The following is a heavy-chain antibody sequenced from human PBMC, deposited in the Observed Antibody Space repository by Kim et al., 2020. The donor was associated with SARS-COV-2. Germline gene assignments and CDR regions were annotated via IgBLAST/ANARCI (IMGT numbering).Heavy chain of an antibody. D-gene: IGHD6-13*01. J-gene: IGHJ4*02. CDR3: AKDLIAAAGTSGDDY. V-gene: IGHV3-23*01. Sequence: SVKGRFTISRDNSKNTLYLQMNSLRAEDTAVYYCAKDLIAAAGTSGDDYWGQGTLVTVSS.